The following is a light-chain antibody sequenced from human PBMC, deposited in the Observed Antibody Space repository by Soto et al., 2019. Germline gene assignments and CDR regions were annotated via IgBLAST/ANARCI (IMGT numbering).Light chain of an antibody. CDR1: QSVSSY. J-gene: IGKJ3*01. CDR3: QQRSNWPPFT. V-gene: IGKV3-11*01. CDR2: DAS. Sequence: EIVLTQSPATLSLSPGERATLSCRASQSVSSYLAWYQQKPGQAPRLLIYDASNRATGIPARFSGSGSGTDFTLTIGSLEPEDFAVYYCQQRSNWPPFTFGPGPKWISN.